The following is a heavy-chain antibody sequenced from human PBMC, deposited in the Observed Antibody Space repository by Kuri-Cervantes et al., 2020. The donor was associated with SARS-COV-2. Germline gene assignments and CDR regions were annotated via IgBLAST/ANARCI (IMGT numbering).Heavy chain of an antibody. CDR1: GFTFSSYA. V-gene: IGHV3-23*01. Sequence: GGSLRLSCAASGFTFSSYAMNWVRQAPGKGLEWVSGISGSGGNSYYPDSVKGRFTISRDNSKNTLYLQMNSLRAEDTAVYYCAKGEGADYYENYIYYYYMDVWGKGTTVTVSS. CDR3: AKGEGADYYENYIYYYYMDV. CDR2: ISGSGGNS. D-gene: IGHD1-26*01. J-gene: IGHJ6*03.